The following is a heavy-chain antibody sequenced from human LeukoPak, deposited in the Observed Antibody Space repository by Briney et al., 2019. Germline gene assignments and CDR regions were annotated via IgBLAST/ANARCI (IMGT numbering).Heavy chain of an antibody. J-gene: IGHJ5*02. CDR3: AREIAVTGTLRFDP. CDR2: IHYSGST. Sequence: SETLSLTCTVSGGSMSGYYWSLIRQPPGKGLEWIAYIHYSGSTNYSPSLKSRVTISIDMSKNQFSLKLSSVTATDTAVYYCAREIAVTGTLRFDPWGQGTLVTVSS. V-gene: IGHV4-59*12. D-gene: IGHD6-19*01. CDR1: GGSMSGYY.